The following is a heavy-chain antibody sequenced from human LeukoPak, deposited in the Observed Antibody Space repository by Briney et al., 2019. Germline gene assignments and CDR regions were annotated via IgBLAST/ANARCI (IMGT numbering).Heavy chain of an antibody. CDR1: GFTLSSYW. V-gene: IGHV3-7*03. CDR2: IKQDGSEK. Sequence: GGSLRLSCAASGFTLSSYWMIWVRQAPGKGLEWVANIKQDGSEKYYLDSVKGRFTISRDNAKNSLYLQMNSLRAEDTAVYYCARVQWLGTGKDYWGQGTLVTVSS. D-gene: IGHD6-19*01. J-gene: IGHJ4*02. CDR3: ARVQWLGTGKDY.